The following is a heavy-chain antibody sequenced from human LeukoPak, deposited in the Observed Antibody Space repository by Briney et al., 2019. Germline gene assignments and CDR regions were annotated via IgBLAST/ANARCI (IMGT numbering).Heavy chain of an antibody. CDR3: ARAKSDYDILTGYYPIGMDV. J-gene: IGHJ6*02. CDR1: GFTFSSYW. Sequence: PGGSLRLSCAASGFTFSSYWMSWVRRAPGKGLEWVANIKQDGSEKYYVDSVKGRFTISRDNAKNSLYLQMNSLRAEDTAVYYCARAKSDYDILTGYYPIGMDVWGQGTTVTVSS. CDR2: IKQDGSEK. V-gene: IGHV3-7*03. D-gene: IGHD3-9*01.